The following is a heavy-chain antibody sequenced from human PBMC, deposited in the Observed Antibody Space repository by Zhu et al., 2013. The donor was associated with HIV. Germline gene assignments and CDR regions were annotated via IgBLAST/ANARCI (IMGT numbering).Heavy chain of an antibody. Sequence: QVQLVQSGAELRKPGASVRVSCKSSGYTFTAYYLQWVRQAPGQGLEWMGWINPNNGVTKYAPDLEGRVTLTRDTSISTAYMELRSLKSEDTAVYYCAREGTYGDRYNFFDMWGQETLVIVSS. D-gene: IGHD4-17*01. J-gene: IGHJ5*02. CDR1: GYTFTAYY. CDR3: AREGTYGDRYNFFDM. CDR2: INPNNGVT. V-gene: IGHV1-2*02.